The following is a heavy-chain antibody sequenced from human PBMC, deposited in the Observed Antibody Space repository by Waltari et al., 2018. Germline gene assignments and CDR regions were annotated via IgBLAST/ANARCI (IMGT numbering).Heavy chain of an antibody. CDR1: AFIFSSHG. J-gene: IGHJ3*01. D-gene: IGHD4-17*01. Sequence: EQLLESGGGVVQPGGSLRLSCAASAFIFSSHGMPWVRQIPGKGLEWVAFISFDGKKIFDADSVRGRFTISRDNSNNIVFLQMNSLRPEDSGVYYCAKDGDYSLTEYDAFDVWGQGTVVTVSP. CDR2: ISFDGKKI. V-gene: IGHV3-30*02. CDR3: AKDGDYSLTEYDAFDV.